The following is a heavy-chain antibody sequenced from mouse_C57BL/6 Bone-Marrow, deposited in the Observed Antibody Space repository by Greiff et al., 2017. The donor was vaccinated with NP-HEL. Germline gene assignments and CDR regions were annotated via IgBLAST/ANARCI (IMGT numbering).Heavy chain of an antibody. D-gene: IGHD2-2*01. J-gene: IGHJ1*03. V-gene: IGHV1-74*01. CDR2: IHPSDSDT. CDR3: AIGRSTMVTYWYFDG. Sequence: QVQLQQPGAELVKPGASVKVSCKASGYTFTSYWMHWVKQRPGQGLEWIGRIHPSDSDTNYIQKFKGKATLTVDKSSSTAYMQLSSLTSEDSAVYYWAIGRSTMVTYWYFDGWGTGTTVTVSS. CDR1: GYTFTSYW.